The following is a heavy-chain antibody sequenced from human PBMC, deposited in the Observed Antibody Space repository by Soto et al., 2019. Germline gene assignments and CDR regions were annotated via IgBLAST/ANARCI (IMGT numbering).Heavy chain of an antibody. D-gene: IGHD6-13*01. CDR3: ATSSLGYYGMDV. V-gene: IGHV3-33*01. CDR2: IWYDGSNK. CDR1: GFTFSSYG. Sequence: QVQLVESGGGVVQPGRSLRLSCAASGFTFSSYGMHWVHQAPGKGLEWVAVIWYDGSNKYYADSVKGRFTISRDNSKNTLYLQMNSLRAEDTAVYYCATSSLGYYGMDVWGQGTTVTVSS. J-gene: IGHJ6*02.